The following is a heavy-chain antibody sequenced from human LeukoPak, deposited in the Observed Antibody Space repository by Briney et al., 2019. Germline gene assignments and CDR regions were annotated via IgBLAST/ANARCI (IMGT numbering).Heavy chain of an antibody. V-gene: IGHV3-11*01. Sequence: GGSLRLSCAASGFTFSDYYMSWIPQALGEGLEWVSYISVIGSTTYYADTVKGRFTISRVNAKNSLYLQMNSMSAEDTAVYCCARDGNTYGTFPLGYWGQGTLVTVSS. J-gene: IGHJ4*02. CDR2: ISVIGSTT. D-gene: IGHD4-17*01. CDR3: ARDGNTYGTFPLGY. CDR1: GFTFSDYY.